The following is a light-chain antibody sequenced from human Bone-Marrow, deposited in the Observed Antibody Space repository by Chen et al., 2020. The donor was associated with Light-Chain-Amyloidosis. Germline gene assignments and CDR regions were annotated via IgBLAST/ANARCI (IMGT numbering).Light chain of an antibody. V-gene: IGLV3-21*02. J-gene: IGLJ3*02. CDR1: NIGSTS. Sequence: SYVLTQPSSVSVAPGQTATIACGGNNIGSTSVHWYQQTPGQAPLLVVYDDSDRPSGIPERLSVSNSGNTATLTSSGVEAGNEADYYCQVWDRSSDRPVFGGGPKLTVL. CDR2: DDS. CDR3: QVWDRSSDRPV.